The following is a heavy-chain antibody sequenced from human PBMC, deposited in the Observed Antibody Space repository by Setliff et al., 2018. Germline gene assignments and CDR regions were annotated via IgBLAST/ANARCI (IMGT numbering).Heavy chain of an antibody. J-gene: IGHJ5*02. CDR1: GGSFSGYF. V-gene: IGHV4-34*01. CDR2: IYHSGST. D-gene: IGHD3-10*01. Sequence: SETLSLTCAVYGGSFSGYFWSWIRQPPGKGLEWIGEIYHSGSTNYNPSLKSRVTISVDTSKNQFSLRLSSVTAADTAVYYCARGKGSWVLLRWFDPWGQGTLVTVS. CDR3: ARGKGSWVLLRWFDP.